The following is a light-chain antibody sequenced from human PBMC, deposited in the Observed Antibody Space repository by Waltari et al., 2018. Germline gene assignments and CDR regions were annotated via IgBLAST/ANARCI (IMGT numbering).Light chain of an antibody. Sequence: WRASQTVSTIALSWYQQKPGQAPRVLIYRTYNRATGIPDRFSGSGSGTDFTLTINRLAPEDFAMYYCQQYDGIVVTFGGGTKVEI. CDR2: RTY. J-gene: IGKJ4*01. V-gene: IGKV3-20*01. CDR3: QQYDGIVVT. CDR1: QTVSTIA.